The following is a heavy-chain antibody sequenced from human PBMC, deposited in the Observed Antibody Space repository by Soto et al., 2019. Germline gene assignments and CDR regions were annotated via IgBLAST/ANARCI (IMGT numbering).Heavy chain of an antibody. CDR2: IIPIFGTA. CDR3: ARDDSSSWYGGAFDI. Sequence: ASVKVSCKASGCTFSSYSISWVRQAPGQGLEWMGGIIPIFGTANYAQKFQGRVTITADESTSTAYMELSSLRSEDTAVYYCARDDSSSWYGGAFDIWGQGTMVTVSS. D-gene: IGHD6-13*01. V-gene: IGHV1-69*13. J-gene: IGHJ3*02. CDR1: GCTFSSYS.